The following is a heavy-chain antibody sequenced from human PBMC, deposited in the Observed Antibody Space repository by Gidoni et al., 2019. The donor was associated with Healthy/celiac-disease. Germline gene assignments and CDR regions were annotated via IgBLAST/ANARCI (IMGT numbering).Heavy chain of an antibody. D-gene: IGHD3-22*01. Sequence: EVQLVESGGGLVQPGGSLRLSCAASGFTFSSYEMNWVRQAPGKRLEWVSYISSSGSTIYYADSVKGRFTISRDNAKNSLYLKMNSLRAEDTAVYYCARDYYDIPGEYYFDYWGQGTLVTVSS. CDR3: ARDYYDIPGEYYFDY. J-gene: IGHJ4*02. V-gene: IGHV3-48*03. CDR1: GFTFSSYE. CDR2: ISSSGSTI.